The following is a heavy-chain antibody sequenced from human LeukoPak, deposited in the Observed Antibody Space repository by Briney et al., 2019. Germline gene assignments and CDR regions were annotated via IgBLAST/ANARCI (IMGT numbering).Heavy chain of an antibody. CDR3: AREKLGYGDYDYYYYYGMDV. V-gene: IGHV3-7*03. Sequence: GGSLRLSCAASGFSFNRYWMSWVRQAPGKGLEWVANIKEDGSAKYYVDSVKGRFIISRDNAINSLYLQMNSLRVEDTAVYYCAREKLGYGDYDYYYYYGMDVWGQGTTVTVSS. D-gene: IGHD4-17*01. J-gene: IGHJ6*02. CDR2: IKEDGSAK. CDR1: GFSFNRYW.